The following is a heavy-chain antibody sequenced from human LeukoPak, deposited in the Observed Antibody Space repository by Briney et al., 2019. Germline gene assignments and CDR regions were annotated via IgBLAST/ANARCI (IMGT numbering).Heavy chain of an antibody. D-gene: IGHD4-17*01. J-gene: IGHJ6*02. CDR1: GFTFSDYA. Sequence: GGSLRLSCAASGFTFSDYAMHWVRQASGKGLEWVAVISYDGINKYYADSVKGRSTISRDNSKNTLYLQMNSLRAEDTAVYYCAVDYGGYERYYYYGMDVWGQGTTVTVSS. V-gene: IGHV3-30-3*01. CDR3: AVDYGGYERYYYYGMDV. CDR2: ISYDGINK.